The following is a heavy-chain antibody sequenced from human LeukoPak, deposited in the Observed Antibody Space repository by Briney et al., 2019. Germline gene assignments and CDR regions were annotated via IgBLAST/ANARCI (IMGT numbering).Heavy chain of an antibody. V-gene: IGHV3-7*01. CDR2: IKQDGSEK. CDR1: GFTFSSYW. CDR3: ARAEHGGYYPLDY. Sequence: GGSLRLSCAASGFTFSSYWMSWVRQAPGKGLEWVANIKQDGSEKYYVDSVKGRFTISRDNAKNSLYLQMNSLRAEDTAVYYCARAEHGGYYPLDYWGQGTLVTVSS. D-gene: IGHD3-22*01. J-gene: IGHJ4*02.